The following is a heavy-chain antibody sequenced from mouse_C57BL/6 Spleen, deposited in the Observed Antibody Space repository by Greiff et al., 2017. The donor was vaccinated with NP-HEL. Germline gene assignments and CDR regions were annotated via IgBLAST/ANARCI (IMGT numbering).Heavy chain of an antibody. Sequence: QVQLKQPGAELVKPGASVKLSCKASGYTFTSYWMHWVKQRPGQGLEWIGMIHPNSGSTNYNEKFKSKATLTVDKSSSTAYMQLSSLTSEDSAVYYCARKGASGGYYFDYWGQGTTLTVSS. V-gene: IGHV1-64*01. CDR1: GYTFTSYW. CDR3: ARKGASGGYYFDY. D-gene: IGHD3-1*01. CDR2: IHPNSGST. J-gene: IGHJ2*01.